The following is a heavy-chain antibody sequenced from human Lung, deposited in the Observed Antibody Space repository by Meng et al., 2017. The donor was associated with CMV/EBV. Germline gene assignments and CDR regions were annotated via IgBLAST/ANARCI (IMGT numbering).Heavy chain of an antibody. D-gene: IGHD3-10*01. Sequence: REAGPACVKPADTRSLTCAVSGNSINNHYWWAWVRQPPGKGLEWIGDIPHRGSSAYNQSLKSRVSMSIDKSKNQFSLKLTSVTAADTAVYHCLRRSGGSVWGQGTLVTVSS. CDR1: GNSINNHYW. CDR2: IPHRGSS. V-gene: IGHV4-28*01. CDR3: LRRSGGSV. J-gene: IGHJ1*01.